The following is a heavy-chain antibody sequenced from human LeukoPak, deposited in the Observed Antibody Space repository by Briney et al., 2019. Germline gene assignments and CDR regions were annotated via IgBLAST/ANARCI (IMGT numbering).Heavy chain of an antibody. CDR2: IIPIFGTA. CDR3: ARDLISGSYPAAFDI. Sequence: SVKVSCKASGGTFSSYAISWVRQAPGQGLEWMGGIIPIFGTANYAQKFQGRVTITADKSTSTAYMELSSLRSEDTAVYYCARDLISGSYPAAFDIWGQGTMVTVSS. V-gene: IGHV1-69*06. J-gene: IGHJ3*02. D-gene: IGHD1-26*01. CDR1: GGTFSSYA.